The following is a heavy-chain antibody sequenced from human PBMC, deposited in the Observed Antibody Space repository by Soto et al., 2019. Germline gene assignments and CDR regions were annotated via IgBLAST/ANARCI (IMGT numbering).Heavy chain of an antibody. CDR2: TSYDGSDK. J-gene: IGHJ6*02. Sequence: QVQLVESGGGVVQPGTSLRVSCVGSGFTFRSYVIHWVRQAPGKGLEWVALTSYDGSDKYYGDSVRGRFTISRDNSRNTGDLQMDSRRLEDTALYYCARWGTTGGLDVWGQGTLVSVSS. V-gene: IGHV3-30*19. CDR1: GFTFRSYV. D-gene: IGHD3-16*01. CDR3: ARWGTTGGLDV.